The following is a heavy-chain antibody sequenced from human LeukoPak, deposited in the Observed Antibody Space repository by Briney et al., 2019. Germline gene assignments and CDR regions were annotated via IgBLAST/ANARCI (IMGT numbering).Heavy chain of an antibody. D-gene: IGHD2-15*01. J-gene: IGHJ4*02. Sequence: GGSLRLSCAASGFTFSSYAMHWVRQAPGKGLEWVAVISYDGSNKYYADSVKGRFTISRDNSKNTLYLQMNSLRAEDTAVYYCNCGSPAGLDYWGQGTLVTVSS. CDR1: GFTFSSYA. V-gene: IGHV3-30-3*01. CDR3: NCGSPAGLDY. CDR2: ISYDGSNK.